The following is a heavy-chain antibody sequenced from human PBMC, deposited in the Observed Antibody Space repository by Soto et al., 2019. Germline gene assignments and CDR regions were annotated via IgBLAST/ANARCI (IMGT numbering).Heavy chain of an antibody. Sequence: GGSLRLSCAASGFTFSSYWMHWVRQAPGKGLVWVSRINSDGSSTSYADSVKGRFTISRDNAKNTLYLQMNSLRAEDTAVYYCARAVTYYDFWSGYSDYYYYYMDVWGKGTTVTVSS. CDR1: GFTFSSYW. CDR2: INSDGSST. V-gene: IGHV3-74*01. D-gene: IGHD3-3*01. J-gene: IGHJ6*03. CDR3: ARAVTYYDFWSGYSDYYYYYMDV.